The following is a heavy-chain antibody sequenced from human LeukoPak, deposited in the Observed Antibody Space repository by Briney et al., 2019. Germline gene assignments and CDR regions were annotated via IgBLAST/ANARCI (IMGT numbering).Heavy chain of an antibody. Sequence: PGGSLRLSCAASGFTFSSYWMSWVHQAPGKGLEWVANIKQDGSEKYYVDSVKGRFTISRDNAKNSLYLQMNSLRAEDTAVYYCARGTDYDYYYYGMDVWGQGNTVTVSS. J-gene: IGHJ6*02. CDR2: IKQDGSEK. CDR1: GFTFSSYW. CDR3: ARGTDYDYYYYGMDV. D-gene: IGHD4-17*01. V-gene: IGHV3-7*01.